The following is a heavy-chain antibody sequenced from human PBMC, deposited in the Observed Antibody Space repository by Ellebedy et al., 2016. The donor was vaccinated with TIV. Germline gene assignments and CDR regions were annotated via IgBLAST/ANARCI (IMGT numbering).Heavy chain of an antibody. CDR2: IYYSGST. J-gene: IGHJ4*02. V-gene: IGHV4-59*01. CDR1: GGSISSYY. CDR3: ARQLGSGNQPLLDY. D-gene: IGHD2-2*01. Sequence: MPGGSLRLSCTVSGGSISSYYWSWIRQPPGKGLEWIGYIYYSGSTNYNPSLKSRVTISVDTSKNQFSLKLSSVTAADTAVYYCARQLGSGNQPLLDYWGQGTLVTVSS.